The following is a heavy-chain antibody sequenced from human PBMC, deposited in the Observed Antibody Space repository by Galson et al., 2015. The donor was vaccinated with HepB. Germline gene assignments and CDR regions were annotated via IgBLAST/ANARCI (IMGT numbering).Heavy chain of an antibody. J-gene: IGHJ4*02. CDR1: GFTFSSYA. CDR2: ISGSGGST. V-gene: IGHV3-23*01. CDR3: AREVQWLVGSFDY. D-gene: IGHD6-19*01. Sequence: SLRLSCAASGFTFSSYAMSWVRQAPGKGLEWVSAISGSGGSTYYADSVKGRFTISRDNSKNTLYLQMNSLRAEDTAVYYCAREVQWLVGSFDYWGQGTLVTVSS.